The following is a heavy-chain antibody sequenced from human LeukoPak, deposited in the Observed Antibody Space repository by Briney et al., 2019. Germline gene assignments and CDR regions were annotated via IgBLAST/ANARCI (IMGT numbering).Heavy chain of an antibody. V-gene: IGHV3-21*01. D-gene: IGHD3-22*01. Sequence: PGGSLRLSCAASGFTFSSYSMNWVRQAPGKGLEWVSSISSSSSYIYYADSVKGRFTISRDNAKNSLYLQMNSLRAEDTAVYYCAKGKRGYYDSSGYCFDYWGQGTLVTVSS. J-gene: IGHJ4*02. CDR1: GFTFSSYS. CDR3: AKGKRGYYDSSGYCFDY. CDR2: ISSSSSYI.